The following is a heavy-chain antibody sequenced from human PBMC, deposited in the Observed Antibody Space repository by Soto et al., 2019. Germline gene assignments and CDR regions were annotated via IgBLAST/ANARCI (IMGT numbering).Heavy chain of an antibody. CDR3: AREGVRGMDV. D-gene: IGHD3-16*01. Sequence: QVQLVQSGAEVKKPGASVKVSCKASGYTFTSYDINWVRQATGQGLEWMGWMNPNSSNTGYAQKFQARVTMTRNTTICTAYMELSSLGYDDVAVYDCAREGVRGMDVWGQGTTVTVSS. J-gene: IGHJ6*02. CDR1: GYTFTSYD. V-gene: IGHV1-8*01. CDR2: MNPNSSNT.